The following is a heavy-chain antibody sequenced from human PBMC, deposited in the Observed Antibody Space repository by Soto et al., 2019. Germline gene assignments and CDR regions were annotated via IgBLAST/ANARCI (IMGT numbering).Heavy chain of an antibody. CDR3: ARGVAVAGIYYYGMDV. CDR2: TYYRSKWYN. CDR1: GDSVSSNSAA. J-gene: IGHJ6*02. D-gene: IGHD6-19*01. V-gene: IGHV6-1*01. Sequence: HSQTLSLTCAISGDSVSSNSAAWNWIRQSPSRGLEWLGRTYYRSKWYNDYAVSVKSRITINPDTSKNQFSLQLNSVTPEDTAVYYCARGVAVAGIYYYGMDVWGQGTTVTVSS.